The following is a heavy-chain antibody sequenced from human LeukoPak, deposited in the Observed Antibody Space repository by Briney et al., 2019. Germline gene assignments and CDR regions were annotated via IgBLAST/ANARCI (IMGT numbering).Heavy chain of an antibody. Sequence: ASVKVSYKASGYTFTGYYMHWVRQAPGQGLEWMGWINPNSGGTNYAQKFQGRVTMTRDTSISTAYMELSRLRSDDTAVYYCARDGIAAAVTYYFDYWGQGTLVTVSP. CDR3: ARDGIAAAVTYYFDY. CDR2: INPNSGGT. J-gene: IGHJ4*02. CDR1: GYTFTGYY. V-gene: IGHV1-2*02. D-gene: IGHD6-13*01.